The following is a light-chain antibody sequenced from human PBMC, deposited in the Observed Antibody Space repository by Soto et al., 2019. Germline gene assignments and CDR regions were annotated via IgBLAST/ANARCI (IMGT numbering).Light chain of an antibody. J-gene: IGKJ5*01. CDR2: GAS. Sequence: EIVMTQSPATLSVSPGERATLSCRASQSVSSNLAWYQQKPGQAPRLLIYGASTRATGIPARFSGSGSGTEFTLTIGSLQSEDFAVYYCQQYNDWPPNTFGQGTRLEIK. V-gene: IGKV3-15*01. CDR1: QSVSSN. CDR3: QQYNDWPPNT.